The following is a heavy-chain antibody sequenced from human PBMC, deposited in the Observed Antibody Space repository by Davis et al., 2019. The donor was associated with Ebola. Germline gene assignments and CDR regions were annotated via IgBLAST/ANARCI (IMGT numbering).Heavy chain of an antibody. D-gene: IGHD1-7*01. CDR1: GGSFSGYY. V-gene: IGHV4-34*01. J-gene: IGHJ2*01. Sequence: SETLSLTCAVYGGSFSGYYWSWVRQPPGEGLEWIGDINHRGSTNYNPSLKSRVTISVDTSKNQFSLKVTTVTAADTAVYYCAIDPLELPKYWYLDFWGRGTLVTVSS. CDR2: INHRGST. CDR3: AIDPLELPKYWYLDF.